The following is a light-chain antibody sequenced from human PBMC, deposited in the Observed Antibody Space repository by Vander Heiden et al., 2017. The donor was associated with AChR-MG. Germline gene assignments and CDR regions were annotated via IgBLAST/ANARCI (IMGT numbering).Light chain of an antibody. CDR2: KDT. J-gene: IGLJ3*02. V-gene: IGLV3-25*03. CDR1: ALSNPY. Sequence: SFELTQPPSVSLSPGQTARTTCSSDALSNPYTYWYQQKPGQARGWVISKDTERPSGSPERFAGATSGTKVTLTITDVRAEDEAAYYCQSPHSSGTYVVVGGGTKLTVL. CDR3: QSPHSSGTYVV.